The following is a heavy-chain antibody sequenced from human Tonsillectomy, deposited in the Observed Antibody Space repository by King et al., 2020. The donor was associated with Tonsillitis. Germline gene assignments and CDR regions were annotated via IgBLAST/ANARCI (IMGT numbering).Heavy chain of an antibody. J-gene: IGHJ5*02. Sequence: VQLVESGGGLVQPGGSLRLSCAASGFTFSSYWMSWVRQAPGKGLEWVANIKQDGSEKYYVDSVKGRFTISRDNPKNSLSLQMNSLRAEDAAVYYCARGLGLRQYNWFDPWGQGTLVTVSS. V-gene: IGHV3-7*03. D-gene: IGHD1-7*01. CDR2: IKQDGSEK. CDR3: ARGLGLRQYNWFDP. CDR1: GFTFSSYW.